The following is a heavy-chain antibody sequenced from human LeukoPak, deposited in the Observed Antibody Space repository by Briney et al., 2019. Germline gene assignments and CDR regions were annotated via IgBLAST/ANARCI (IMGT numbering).Heavy chain of an antibody. CDR1: AGSFSSTDHY. J-gene: IGHJ5*02. CDR3: ARLTYYYDGSTHYYWFDP. CDR2: IYYSANI. D-gene: IGHD3-22*01. Sequence: SETLSLTCTVSAGSFSSTDHYWSWIRQPPGKGLEWIGYIYYSANINYNPSLKSRVTISLDTSKNQFSLDLSSVTAADTAVYYCARLTYYYDGSTHYYWFDPWGQGTLVTVSS. V-gene: IGHV4-61*08.